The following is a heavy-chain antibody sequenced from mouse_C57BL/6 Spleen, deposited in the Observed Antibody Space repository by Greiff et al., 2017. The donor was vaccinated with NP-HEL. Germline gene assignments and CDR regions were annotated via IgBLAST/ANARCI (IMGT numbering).Heavy chain of an antibody. Sequence: QVQLKQPGAELVRPGSSVKLSCKASGYTFTSYWMHWVKQRPIPGLEWIGNIDPSDSETHYNQKFKEKATLTVDKSSSTAYMQLSSLTSEDSAVYYCARGSYSYAMDYWGQGTSVTVSS. D-gene: IGHD1-1*01. CDR3: ARGSYSYAMDY. CDR2: IDPSDSET. J-gene: IGHJ4*01. CDR1: GYTFTSYW. V-gene: IGHV1-52*01.